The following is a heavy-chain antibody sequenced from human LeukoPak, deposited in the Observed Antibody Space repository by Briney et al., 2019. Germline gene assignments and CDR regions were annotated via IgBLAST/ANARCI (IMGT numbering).Heavy chain of an antibody. CDR3: ARDTFQPGLIDS. D-gene: IGHD2-2*01. Sequence: PGGSLRLSCGASEFTFSRYGILWVRQAPGKGLEWVSYINDESSDIHYAGSVRGRFTISRDDARQTLYLQLSSLRVEDTAVYYCARDTFQPGLIDSWGQGTLVTVSS. V-gene: IGHV3-21*05. CDR2: INDESSDI. CDR1: EFTFSRYG. J-gene: IGHJ4*02.